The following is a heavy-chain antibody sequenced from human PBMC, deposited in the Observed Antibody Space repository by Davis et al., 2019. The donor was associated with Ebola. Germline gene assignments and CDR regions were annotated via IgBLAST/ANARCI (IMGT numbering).Heavy chain of an antibody. V-gene: IGHV3-7*01. CDR1: GFTFSSYW. CDR2: IKQDGNEK. D-gene: IGHD3-10*01. Sequence: GESLKISCAASGFTFSSYWMSWVRQAPGKGLGWVANIKQDGNEKYYVDSVKGRFTISRDNAKNSLYLQMNSLRAEDTAVYYCARDGSGSYVDYYYYGMDVWGQGTTVTVSS. CDR3: ARDGSGSYVDYYYYGMDV. J-gene: IGHJ6*02.